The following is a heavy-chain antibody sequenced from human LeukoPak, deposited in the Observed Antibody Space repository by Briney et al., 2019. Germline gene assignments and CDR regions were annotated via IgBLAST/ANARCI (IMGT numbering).Heavy chain of an antibody. J-gene: IGHJ3*01. Sequence: GGSLRLSCAASGFTFSSYEMNWVRQAPGKGLEWVSYISSSGSTIYYADSVKGRFTISRDNAKNSLYLQMNSLRAEDTAVYYCARAAGAGSDAFAFWGQGTMVTVSS. CDR3: ARAAGAGSDAFAF. V-gene: IGHV3-48*03. CDR1: GFTFSSYE. CDR2: ISSSGSTI. D-gene: IGHD6-13*01.